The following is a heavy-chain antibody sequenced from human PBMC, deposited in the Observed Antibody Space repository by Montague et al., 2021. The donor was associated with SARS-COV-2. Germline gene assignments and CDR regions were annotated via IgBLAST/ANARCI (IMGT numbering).Heavy chain of an antibody. Sequence: SETLSLTCTVSGGSFSSSSYYWGWIRQPPGKGLEWIGSIYYSGSTYYNPSLKSRVTISVDTSKNQFSLKLSSVTAADTAVYYCARHRHGYGVLRRYGMDVWGQGTTVTVSS. CDR2: IYYSGST. CDR1: GGSFSSSSYY. D-gene: IGHD5-12*01. V-gene: IGHV4-39*01. J-gene: IGHJ6*02. CDR3: ARHRHGYGVLRRYGMDV.